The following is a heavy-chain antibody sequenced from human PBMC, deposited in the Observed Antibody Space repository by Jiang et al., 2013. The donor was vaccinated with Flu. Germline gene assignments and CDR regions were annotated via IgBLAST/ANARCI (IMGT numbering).Heavy chain of an antibody. V-gene: IGHV5-51*03. CDR2: IYPGDSDT. D-gene: IGHD3-10*01. J-gene: IGHJ3*02. CDR3: AGRGVTMVRGVIYYDAFDI. CDR1: GYSFTSYW. Sequence: GAEVKKPGESLKISCKGSGYSFTSYWIGWVRQMPGKGLEWMGIIYPGDSDTRYSPSFQGQVTISADKSISTAYLQWSSLKASDTAMYYCAGRGVTMVRGVIYYDAFDIWGQGTMVTVSS.